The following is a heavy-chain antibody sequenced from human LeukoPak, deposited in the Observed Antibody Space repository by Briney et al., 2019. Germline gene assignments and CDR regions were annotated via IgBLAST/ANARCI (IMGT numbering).Heavy chain of an antibody. D-gene: IGHD2-15*01. CDR2: IYHSGST. Sequence: SGTLSLTCTVSGGSISSGGYHWSWIRQPPGKGLEWIGYIYHSGSTYYNPSLKSRVTISVDRSKNQFSLKLSSVTAADTAVYYCARTIGYCSGGSCYTYDYWGQGTLVTVSS. CDR3: ARTIGYCSGGSCYTYDY. J-gene: IGHJ4*02. V-gene: IGHV4-30-2*01. CDR1: GGSISSGGYH.